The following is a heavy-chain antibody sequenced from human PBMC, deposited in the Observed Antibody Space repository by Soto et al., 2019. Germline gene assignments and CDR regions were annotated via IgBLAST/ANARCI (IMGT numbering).Heavy chain of an antibody. CDR3: VRAPGSATVTTSYVDY. J-gene: IGHJ4*02. CDR2: ISYDGSKK. CDR1: GFTFIHYA. Sequence: GSLRLSCAASGFTFIHYAMHWVRQAPGKGLEWVVVISYDGSKKYYADSLEGRFTISRDNSNNTLYLQMNSLTDEDTAVYYCVRAPGSATVTTSYVDYWGQGTLVTVSS. V-gene: IGHV3-30*03. D-gene: IGHD4-17*01.